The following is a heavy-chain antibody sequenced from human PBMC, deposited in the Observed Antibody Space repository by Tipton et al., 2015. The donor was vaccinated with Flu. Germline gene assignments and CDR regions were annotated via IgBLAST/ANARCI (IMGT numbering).Heavy chain of an antibody. D-gene: IGHD6-19*01. CDR1: GFTFSNYA. CDR2: IGGSDGST. Sequence: SLRLSCVVSGFTFSNYAMSWVRQAPGKGLEWVSGIGGSDGSTNYVDSVKGRFTISRDNSRNTLYLQMNGLRGEDTAVYFCAKFAFSTGKYRGGLDVWGQGTTVTVSS. V-gene: IGHV3-23*01. CDR3: AKFAFSTGKYRGGLDV. J-gene: IGHJ6*02.